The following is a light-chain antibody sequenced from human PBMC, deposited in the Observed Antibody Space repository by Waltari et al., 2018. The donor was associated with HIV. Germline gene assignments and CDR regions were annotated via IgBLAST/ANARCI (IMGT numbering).Light chain of an antibody. J-gene: IGKJ1*01. V-gene: IGKV1-5*03. CDR1: QSLNGC. CDR2: QAS. Sequence: DIQMTQSPSTLSASVGDRVTITCRAIQSLNGCLAWYQQIPAKAPKLLIYQASSLESGVPPRFSGSGSRTEFTFTISSLQPDDFATYYCQQYNSYSPTFGQGTKVEIK. CDR3: QQYNSYSPT.